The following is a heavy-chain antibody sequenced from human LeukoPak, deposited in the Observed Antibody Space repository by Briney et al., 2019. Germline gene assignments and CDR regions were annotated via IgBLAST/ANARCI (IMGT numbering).Heavy chain of an antibody. J-gene: IGHJ4*02. D-gene: IGHD5-18*01. Sequence: GGSLRLSCAASGFTFINAWRSWFGQAPGKGREWVGRIKSKSDGGTTDYVAPVKGRFTISRDDSKNTLYLQMNSLKTEDAAVYYCTTPNTAMVLAFDYWGQGTLVTVSS. CDR3: TTPNTAMVLAFDY. CDR1: GFTFINAW. V-gene: IGHV3-15*01. CDR2: IKSKSDGGTT.